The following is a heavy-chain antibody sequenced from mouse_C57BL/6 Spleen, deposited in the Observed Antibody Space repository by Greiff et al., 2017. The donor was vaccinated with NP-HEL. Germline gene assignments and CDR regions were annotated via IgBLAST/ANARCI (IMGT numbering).Heavy chain of an antibody. Sequence: VQLQQPGAELVRPGSSVKLSCKASGYTFTSYWMHWVKQRPIQGLEWIGNIDPSDSETHYNQKFKDKATLTVDKSSSTAYMQLSSLTSEDSAVYYCARFGGYYVGAMDYWGQGTSVTVSS. D-gene: IGHD2-3*01. CDR2: IDPSDSET. V-gene: IGHV1-52*01. CDR1: GYTFTSYW. J-gene: IGHJ4*01. CDR3: ARFGGYYVGAMDY.